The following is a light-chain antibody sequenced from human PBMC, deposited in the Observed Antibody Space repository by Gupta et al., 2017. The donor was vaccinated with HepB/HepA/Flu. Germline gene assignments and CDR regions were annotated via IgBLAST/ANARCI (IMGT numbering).Light chain of an antibody. CDR3: AAWDDSRSGGV. J-gene: IGLJ3*02. Sequence: QSVLTPPSSASGTPGQRVTISCSGSSSNIGSTSVHWYQQPPGTAPKLLIYRNNQRPSGVPARFSGSTSGTSAALAISGLRAEDEADYYCAAWDDSRSGGVFGGGTKLTVL. CDR2: RNN. CDR1: SSNIGSTS. V-gene: IGLV1-47*01.